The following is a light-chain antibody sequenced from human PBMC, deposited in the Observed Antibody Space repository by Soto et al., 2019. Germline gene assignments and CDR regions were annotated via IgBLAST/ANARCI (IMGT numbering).Light chain of an antibody. CDR1: SSNVGSNF. J-gene: IGLJ3*02. CDR3: AVWDDSLGGRGV. V-gene: IGLV1-47*02. Sequence: QSVLTQPPSASGAPGQRVTISCSGSSSNVGSNFVYWYQHLPGTAPKLLIYSDYQRPSGVPDRFSGSKSGTSASLAISGLRSEDEADYYCAVWDDSLGGRGVFGGGTQLTVL. CDR2: SDY.